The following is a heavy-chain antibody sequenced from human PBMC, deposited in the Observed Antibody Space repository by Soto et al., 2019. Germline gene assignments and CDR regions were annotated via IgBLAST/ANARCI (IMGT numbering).Heavy chain of an antibody. J-gene: IGHJ5*02. CDR2: IYSSGST. D-gene: IGHD5-18*01. CDR1: GGSISSGGYY. Sequence: SETLSLTCTVTGGSISSGGYYWHWIRQHPGKGLEYIGYIYSSGSTYYNPSLESRVTISVDTSKNQFSLELSSVTDADTAVYYCARDGKGEYTYGYWFDPWGQGTLVTV. V-gene: IGHV4-31*03. CDR3: ARDGKGEYTYGYWFDP.